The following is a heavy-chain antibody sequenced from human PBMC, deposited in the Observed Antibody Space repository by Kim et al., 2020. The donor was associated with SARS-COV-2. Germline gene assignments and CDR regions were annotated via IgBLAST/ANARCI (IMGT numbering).Heavy chain of an antibody. V-gene: IGHV6-1*01. Sequence: SQTLSLTCAISGDSVSSNSAAWNWIRQSPSRGLEWLGRTYYRSKWYNDYAVSVKSRITINPDTSKNQFSLQLNSVTPEDTAVYYCARDHIVGATGVYYYYGMDVWGQGTTVTVSS. CDR1: GDSVSSNSAA. CDR2: TYYRSKWYN. J-gene: IGHJ6*02. D-gene: IGHD1-26*01. CDR3: ARDHIVGATGVYYYYGMDV.